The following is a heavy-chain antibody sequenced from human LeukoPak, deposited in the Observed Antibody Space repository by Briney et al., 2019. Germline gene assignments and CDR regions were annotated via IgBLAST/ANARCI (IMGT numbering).Heavy chain of an antibody. Sequence: GGSLRLSCAASGFTFSSYEMNWVRQAPGKGLEWVSYISSSGSTIYYADSVKGRFTISRDNAKNSLYLQMNSLRAEDTAVYYCARGKISPSHDAFDIWGQRTMVTVSS. CDR1: GFTFSSYE. V-gene: IGHV3-48*03. CDR3: ARGKISPSHDAFDI. CDR2: ISSSGSTI. J-gene: IGHJ3*02.